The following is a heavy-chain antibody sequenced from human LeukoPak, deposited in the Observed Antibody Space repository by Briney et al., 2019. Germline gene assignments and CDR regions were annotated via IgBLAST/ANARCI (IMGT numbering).Heavy chain of an antibody. CDR2: ISANNGNT. CDR1: GYTFTSYG. J-gene: IGHJ5*02. CDR3: ARYYYYGSGSYRPDP. Sequence: ASVKVSCKASGYTFTSYGISWVRQAPGQGLEWMGRISANNGNTNYAEKLQGRVTMTTDTSTSTAYMELTSLRSDDTAVYYCARYYYYGSGSYRPDPWGQGTLVTVSS. V-gene: IGHV1-18*01. D-gene: IGHD3-10*01.